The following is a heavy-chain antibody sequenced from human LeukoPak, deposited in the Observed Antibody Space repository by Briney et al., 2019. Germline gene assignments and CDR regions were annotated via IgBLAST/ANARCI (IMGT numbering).Heavy chain of an antibody. CDR1: GYTFTGYY. CDR3: ARGRYVVVPTRPQYYFDY. J-gene: IGHJ4*02. Sequence: ASVKVSCKASGYTFTGYYMHWVRQAPGQGLEWMGWINPNSGGTNYAQKFQGRVTMTRDTSISTAYMELSSLRSEDTAVYYCARGRYVVVPTRPQYYFDYWGQGTLVTVSS. D-gene: IGHD2-15*01. CDR2: INPNSGGT. V-gene: IGHV1-2*02.